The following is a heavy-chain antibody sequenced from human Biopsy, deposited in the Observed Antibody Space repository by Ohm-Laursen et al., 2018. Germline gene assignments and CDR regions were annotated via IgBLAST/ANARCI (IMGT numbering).Heavy chain of an antibody. Sequence: SLRLSCAASGFILNNYGLSRVRQAPGKGLERVSAIRGSGLTTFYTDSVKGRFTISRDNSKNTLYLQMNSLRAEDTAVYYCARDGAAGYGLDVWGQGTTVTVSS. CDR1: GFILNNYG. D-gene: IGHD6-25*01. CDR3: ARDGAAGYGLDV. J-gene: IGHJ6*02. CDR2: IRGSGLTT. V-gene: IGHV3-23*01.